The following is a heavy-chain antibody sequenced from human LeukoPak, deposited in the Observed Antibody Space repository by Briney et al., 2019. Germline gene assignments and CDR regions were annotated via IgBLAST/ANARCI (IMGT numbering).Heavy chain of an antibody. CDR3: AKDRLLNCRGDCYIFDH. D-gene: IGHD2-21*02. CDR2: ISGSGDST. Sequence: PGGSLRLSCVASGFTLRSYVMNWVRQTPGKGLEWVSSISGSGDSTFYADSVKGRFSISRDNSKNTLYLQVNGLRTEDTAVYYCAKDRLLNCRGDCYIFDHWGQGTVVTVSS. J-gene: IGHJ4*02. V-gene: IGHV3-23*01. CDR1: GFTLRSYV.